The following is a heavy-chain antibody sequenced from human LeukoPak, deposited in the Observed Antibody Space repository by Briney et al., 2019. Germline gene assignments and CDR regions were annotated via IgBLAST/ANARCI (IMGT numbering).Heavy chain of an antibody. V-gene: IGHV4-59*08. D-gene: IGHD6-19*01. J-gene: IGHJ3*02. CDR2: IYRSGII. Sequence: PSETLSLTCTASGGTISTYYWSWIRQTPGKGLEFIAYIYRSGIINYNPSLQSRVTMSLDTSENHFSLTLSSLTAADTAVYYCARRQTFADSTAWYDTFDIWGHGTMVTVSS. CDR3: ARRQTFADSTAWYDTFDI. CDR1: GGTISTYY.